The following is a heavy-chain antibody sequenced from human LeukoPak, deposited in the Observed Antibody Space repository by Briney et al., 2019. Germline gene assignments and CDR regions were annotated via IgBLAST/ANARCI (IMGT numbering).Heavy chain of an antibody. CDR2: ISATGGST. Sequence: GGSLRLSCAASGFTFSRSAMSWVRQAPGKGLEWVSGISATGGSTYYADSVKGRFTISRDNSKNTVYLQMNSLRAEDTAVYYCAKKLKDWVAGSAFDIWGQGTVVTVSS. D-gene: IGHD3-10*01. J-gene: IGHJ3*02. CDR3: AKKLKDWVAGSAFDI. CDR1: GFTFSRSA. V-gene: IGHV3-23*01.